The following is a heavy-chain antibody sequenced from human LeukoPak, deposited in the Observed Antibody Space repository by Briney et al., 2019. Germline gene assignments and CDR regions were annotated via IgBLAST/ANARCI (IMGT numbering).Heavy chain of an antibody. CDR1: GGPFSGYY. J-gene: IGHJ1*01. V-gene: IGHV4-34*01. CDR3: ARGHSMAAAGRNSEYFQH. Sequence: SETLSLTCAVYGGPFSGYYWSWIRQPPGKGLEWIGEINHSGSTNYNPSLKSRVTISVDTSKNQFSLKLSSVTAADTAVYYCARGHSMAAAGRNSEYFQHWGQGTLVTVSS. D-gene: IGHD6-13*01. CDR2: INHSGST.